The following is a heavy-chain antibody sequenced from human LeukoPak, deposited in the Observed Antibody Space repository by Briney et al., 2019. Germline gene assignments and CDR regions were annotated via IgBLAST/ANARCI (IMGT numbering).Heavy chain of an antibody. CDR3: ARDEIVGASPFDY. D-gene: IGHD1-26*01. Sequence: GGSLRLSCAASGFTFSSYAMHWVRQAPGKGLEWVAVISYDGSNRYYADSVKGRFTISRDNSKNTLYLQMNSLRAEDTAVYYCARDEIVGASPFDYWGQGTLVTVSS. CDR2: ISYDGSNR. V-gene: IGHV3-30-3*01. J-gene: IGHJ4*02. CDR1: GFTFSSYA.